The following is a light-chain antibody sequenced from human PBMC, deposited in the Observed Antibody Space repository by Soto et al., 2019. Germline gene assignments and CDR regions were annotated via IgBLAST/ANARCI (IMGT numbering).Light chain of an antibody. CDR2: YAS. J-gene: IGKJ5*01. CDR1: QSVNNN. V-gene: IGKV3-15*01. CDR3: QQYNYWPPIT. Sequence: EIMMTQSPATLSVSPGERATLSCRASQSVNNNLAWYQQKPGQVPRLLIYYASTRATGIPARFSGSGSGTDFTLTISSLQSEDFALYYWQQYNYWPPITFGQGTRLEIK.